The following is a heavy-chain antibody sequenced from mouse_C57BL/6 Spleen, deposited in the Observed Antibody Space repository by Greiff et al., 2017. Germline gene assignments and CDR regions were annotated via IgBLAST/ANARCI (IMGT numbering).Heavy chain of an antibody. CDR1: GYTFTSYW. J-gene: IGHJ4*01. Sequence: VKLQQPGAELVKPGASVKMSCKASGYTFTSYWITWVKQRPGQGLEWIGVIYPGSGSTNYNEKLKSKATLTVDTSSSTAYMQLSSLTSEDSAVYYCASEGITTVPVGAIDYWGQGTSVTVSS. V-gene: IGHV1-55*01. D-gene: IGHD1-1*01. CDR2: IYPGSGST. CDR3: ASEGITTVPVGAIDY.